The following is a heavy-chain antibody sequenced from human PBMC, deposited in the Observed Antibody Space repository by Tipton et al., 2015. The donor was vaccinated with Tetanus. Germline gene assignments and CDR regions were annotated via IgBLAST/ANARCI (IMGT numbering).Heavy chain of an antibody. CDR3: ARSTILEWLALDY. V-gene: IGHV3-23*01. Sequence: SLRLSCAASGFTFSSYAMSWVRQAPGKGLEWVSAISGSGGSTYYADSVKGRFTISRDNSKNTLYLQMNSLRAEDTAVYYCARSTILEWLALDYWGQGTLVTVSS. J-gene: IGHJ4*02. D-gene: IGHD3-3*01. CDR1: GFTFSSYA. CDR2: ISGSGGST.